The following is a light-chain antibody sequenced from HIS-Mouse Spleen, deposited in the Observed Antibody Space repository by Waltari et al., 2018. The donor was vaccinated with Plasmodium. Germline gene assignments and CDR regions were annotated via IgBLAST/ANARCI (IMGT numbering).Light chain of an antibody. J-gene: IGKJ3*01. CDR3: QQYNNWPFT. CDR1: QSVSNN. Sequence: ELVMTQSPATLSVSPGGRATLSCRASQSVSNNLDWYQQKPGQTPRLLIYGASTRATGIPARFSGSGSGTEFTLTISSLQSEDFAVYYCQQYNNWPFTFGPGTKVDIK. V-gene: IGKV3-15*01. CDR2: GAS.